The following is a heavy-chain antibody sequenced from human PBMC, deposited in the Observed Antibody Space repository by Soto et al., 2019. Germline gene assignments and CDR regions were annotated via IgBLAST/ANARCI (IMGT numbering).Heavy chain of an antibody. Sequence: EVQLVESGGGLVQPGGSLRLSCVASGFTVSSKYMSWVRQAPGKGLEWVSVLYSGGSTYYADSVRDRFTISRDNSRNTVYLQMSSLGGEDKALYYWAVAPRGGGLLDFDYWGRGTLVTVSS. CDR1: GFTVSSKY. CDR3: AVAPRGGGLLDFDY. V-gene: IGHV3-66*01. J-gene: IGHJ4*02. CDR2: LYSGGST. D-gene: IGHD2-15*01.